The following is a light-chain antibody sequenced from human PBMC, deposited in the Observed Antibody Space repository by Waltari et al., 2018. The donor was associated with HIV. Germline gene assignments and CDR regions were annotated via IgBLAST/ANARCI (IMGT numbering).Light chain of an antibody. CDR1: SSNIGSNY. CDR3: AAWDDSLSGHVV. V-gene: IGLV1-47*01. CDR2: RSN. J-gene: IGLJ2*01. Sequence: QSVLTQPPSASGTPGQRVTIPCSGSSSNIGSNYGYWYQQLPGTAPKLLIYRSNQRPSGVPGRFSGSKSGTSASLAISGLRSEDEADYYCAAWDDSLSGHVVFGGGTKLTVL.